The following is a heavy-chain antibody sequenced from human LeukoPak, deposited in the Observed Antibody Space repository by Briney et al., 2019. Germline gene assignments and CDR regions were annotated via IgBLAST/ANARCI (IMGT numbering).Heavy chain of an antibody. V-gene: IGHV4-59*12. Sequence: SETLSLTCTVSGASISSFYWSWIRQSPGKGLDYIGYVYYSGNTNYNPSLKSRVTMSLDTSKNQFSLKLSSVTAADTAVYYCARVRPYSSSSPLYYYYYYMDVWGKGTTVTVSS. D-gene: IGHD6-6*01. CDR1: GASISSFY. CDR2: VYYSGNT. CDR3: ARVRPYSSSSPLYYYYYYMDV. J-gene: IGHJ6*03.